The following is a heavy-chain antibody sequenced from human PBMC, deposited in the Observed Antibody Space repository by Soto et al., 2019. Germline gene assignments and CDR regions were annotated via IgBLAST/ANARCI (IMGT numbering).Heavy chain of an antibody. CDR1: VGTFSSYA. CDR2: IIPLFVTA. Sequence: QVQLVQSGAEVKKPGSSVKVSCKASVGTFSSYAISWVRQAPGQGLEWMGGIIPLFVTAKYAQNYQGRVTTTADESTSTAYMELSSLRCEDTAVYYWATQGLYCGGDCYAVWWGQGTLVTVSS. J-gene: IGHJ4*02. V-gene: IGHV1-69*01. CDR3: ATQGLYCGGDCYAVW. D-gene: IGHD2-21*02.